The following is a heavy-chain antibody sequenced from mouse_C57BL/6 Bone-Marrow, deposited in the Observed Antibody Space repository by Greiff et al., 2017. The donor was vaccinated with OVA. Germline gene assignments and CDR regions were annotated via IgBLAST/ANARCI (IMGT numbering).Heavy chain of an antibody. CDR2: FTMYSDAT. V-gene: IGHV1-49*01. CDR1: YFAFMASA. CDR3: ARSYSNHYYAMDY. Sequence: LKESGAELVRPGSSVKLSCKDSYFAFMASAMHWVKQRPGHGLEWIGSFTMYSDATEYSENFKGKATLTANTSSSTAYMELSSLTSEDSAVYYCARSYSNHYYAMDYWGQGTSVTVSS. D-gene: IGHD2-5*01. J-gene: IGHJ4*01.